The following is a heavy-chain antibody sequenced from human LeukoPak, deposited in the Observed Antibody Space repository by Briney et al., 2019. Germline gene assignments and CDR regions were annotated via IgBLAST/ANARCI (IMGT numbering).Heavy chain of an antibody. CDR3: ARGYYDTDY. V-gene: IGHV3-30*04. D-gene: IGHD3-22*01. Sequence: GVSLRLSCAASGFTFSSYAMHWVRQAPGKGLEWVAVISYDGSNKYYADSVMGRFTISRDNSKNTLYLQMNSLRAEDTAVYYCARGYYDTDYWGQGTLVTVSS. J-gene: IGHJ4*02. CDR2: ISYDGSNK. CDR1: GFTFSSYA.